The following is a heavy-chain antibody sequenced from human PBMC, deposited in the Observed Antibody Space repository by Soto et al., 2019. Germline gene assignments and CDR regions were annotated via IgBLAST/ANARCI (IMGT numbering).Heavy chain of an antibody. Sequence: QLQLQESGPGLVKPSETLSLTCTVSGGSISSSSYYWGWIRQPPGKGPEWIGRIYYSGTAYYNPSLKSRVTISVDTSKNQFPLQLSYGTAADTAVYYCGRTMVRGSYDAFHIGGPGTMVTVSS. CDR1: GGSISSSSYY. D-gene: IGHD3-10*01. V-gene: IGHV4-39*01. CDR3: GRTMVRGSYDAFHI. CDR2: IYYSGTA. J-gene: IGHJ3*02.